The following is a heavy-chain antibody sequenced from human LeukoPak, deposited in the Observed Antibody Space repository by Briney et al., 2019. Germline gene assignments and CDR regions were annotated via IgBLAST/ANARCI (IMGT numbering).Heavy chain of an antibody. Sequence: TLSLTCAVSGGSISSGGYSWSWIRQPPGKGLEWIGYIYHSGSTYYNPSLKSRVTISVDRSKNQFSLKLSSVTAADTAVYYCARGGYGGAPDYWGQGTLVTVSS. CDR3: ARGGYGGAPDY. V-gene: IGHV4-30-2*01. CDR2: IYHSGST. CDR1: GGSISSGGYS. D-gene: IGHD1-26*01. J-gene: IGHJ4*02.